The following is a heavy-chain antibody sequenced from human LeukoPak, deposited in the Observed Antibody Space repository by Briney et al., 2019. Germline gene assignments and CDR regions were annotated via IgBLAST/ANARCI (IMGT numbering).Heavy chain of an antibody. J-gene: IGHJ4*02. CDR2: ISYDGSNK. V-gene: IGHV3-30*18. Sequence: GRSLRLSCGASGFTFSSYAMHWVGQAPGKGLEWVAIISYDGSNKFYADSVKGRFTISRDNSKNTLYLQMHSLGPEDTAMYYCAKVAKGNIVVVTAPDYWGPGTLVTVSS. CDR1: GFTFSSYA. D-gene: IGHD2-21*02. CDR3: AKVAKGNIVVVTAPDY.